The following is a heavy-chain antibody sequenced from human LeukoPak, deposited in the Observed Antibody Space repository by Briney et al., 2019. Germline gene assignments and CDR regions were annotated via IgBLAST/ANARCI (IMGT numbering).Heavy chain of an antibody. CDR2: IGPSGGSI. V-gene: IGHV3-21*04. CDR1: GFTFTAYS. CDR3: ARLAGSRPPWYLDL. D-gene: IGHD6-19*01. J-gene: IGHJ2*01. Sequence: GGSLRLSCATYGFTFTAYSMNWVRQAPGKGLEWVSSIGPSGGSIFCAASMKGRISISRDNVQNSLHLQLSSLRADDTAVYYCARLAGSRPPWYLDLWGRGTLVTVSS.